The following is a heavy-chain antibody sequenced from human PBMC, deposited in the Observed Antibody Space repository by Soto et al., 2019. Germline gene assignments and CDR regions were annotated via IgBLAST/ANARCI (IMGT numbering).Heavy chain of an antibody. CDR3: ARPIYCSSTSCYRFDY. CDR2: IYYSGST. V-gene: IGHV4-39*01. CDR1: GGSISSSSYY. D-gene: IGHD2-2*01. J-gene: IGHJ4*02. Sequence: QLQLQESGPGLVKPSETLSLTCTVSGGSISSSSYYWGWIRQPPGKGLEWIGSIYYSGSTYYNPSLKSRVTISVDTSKNQFSLKLSSVTAADTAVYYCARPIYCSSTSCYRFDYWSQGTLVTVSS.